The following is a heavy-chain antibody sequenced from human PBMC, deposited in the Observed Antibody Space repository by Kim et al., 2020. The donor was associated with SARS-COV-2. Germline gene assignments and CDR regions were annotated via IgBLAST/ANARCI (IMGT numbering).Heavy chain of an antibody. CDR1: GFTFSDYY. CDR3: ARVGVGSSSWYYFDY. Sequence: GGSLRLSCAASGFTFSDYYMSWSRQAPGKGLEWVSYISSSNSYTNYVDSVKGRFTISRDNAENSLFLQMDSLRVDDTAVYYCARVGVGSSSWYYFDYWGQGLLVTVSS. V-gene: IGHV3-11*05. CDR2: ISSSNSYT. J-gene: IGHJ4*02. D-gene: IGHD6-13*01.